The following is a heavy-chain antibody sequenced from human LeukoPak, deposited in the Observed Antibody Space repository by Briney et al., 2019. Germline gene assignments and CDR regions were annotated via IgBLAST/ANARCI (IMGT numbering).Heavy chain of an antibody. CDR1: GFTFSSYW. CDR2: IKQDGSEK. D-gene: IGHD2-8*01. Sequence: GGSLRLSCAASGFTFSSYWMSWVRQAPGKGLEWVANIKQDGSEKYYVDSVKGRFTISRDNAKNSLYLQMNSLRAEDTAVYYCARGLKLMVYAPTQPIYHFDYWGQGTLVTVSS. V-gene: IGHV3-7*04. J-gene: IGHJ4*02. CDR3: ARGLKLMVYAPTQPIYHFDY.